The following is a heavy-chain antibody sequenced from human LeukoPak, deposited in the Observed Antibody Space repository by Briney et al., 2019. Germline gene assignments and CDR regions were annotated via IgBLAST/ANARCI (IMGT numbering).Heavy chain of an antibody. CDR1: GGSFSGYY. V-gene: IGHV4-34*01. CDR3: ARRGSGSYYNVYYFDY. Sequence: SETLSLTCAVYGGSFSGYYWSWIRQPPGKGLEWIGEINHSGSTNYNPSLKSRVTISVDTSKNQFSLKLSSVTAADTAVYYCARRGSGSYYNVYYFDYWDQGTLVTVSS. CDR2: INHSGST. D-gene: IGHD3-10*01. J-gene: IGHJ4*02.